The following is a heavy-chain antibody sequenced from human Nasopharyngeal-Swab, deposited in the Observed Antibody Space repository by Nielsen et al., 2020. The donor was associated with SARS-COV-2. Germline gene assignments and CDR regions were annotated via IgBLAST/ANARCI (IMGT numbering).Heavy chain of an antibody. CDR2: ISWNSGSI. V-gene: IGHV3-9*01. CDR3: AKAITMVRGVTYGMDV. J-gene: IGHJ6*02. D-gene: IGHD3-10*01. Sequence: SLKISCAASGFTFDDYAMHWVRQAPGKGLEWVSGISWNSGSIGYADSVKGRFTISRDNAKNSLYLQMNSLRAEDTALYYCAKAITMVRGVTYGMDVWGQGTTVTASS. CDR1: GFTFDDYA.